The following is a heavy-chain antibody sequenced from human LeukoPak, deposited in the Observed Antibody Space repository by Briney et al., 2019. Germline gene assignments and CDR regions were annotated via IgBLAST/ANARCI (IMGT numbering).Heavy chain of an antibody. J-gene: IGHJ3*02. V-gene: IGHV3-7*01. CDR3: ARDKHNSGSALDI. CDR1: GFAFSSYW. CDR2: IRQDGGQT. D-gene: IGHD5-24*01. Sequence: VGSLRLSCAASGFAFSSYWMSWVRQAPGKGLEWVANIRQDGGQTYYVDSVKGRFTISRDNAKNSLYLQVNSLRAEDTAVYYCARDKHNSGSALDIWGQGTMLTVSS.